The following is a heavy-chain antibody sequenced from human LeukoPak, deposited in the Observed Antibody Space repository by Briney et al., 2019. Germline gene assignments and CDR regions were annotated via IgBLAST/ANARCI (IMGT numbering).Heavy chain of an antibody. V-gene: IGHV3-9*01. D-gene: IGHD3-22*01. CDR2: ISWNSGSI. J-gene: IGHJ4*02. CDR3: ARAWYDSSELTISY. CDR1: GFTFDDYA. Sequence: PGRSLRLSCAASGFTFDDYAMHWVRQAPGKGLEWVSGISWNSGSIGYADSVKGRFTISRDNSKNTLYLQMNSLRAEDTAVYYCARAWYDSSELTISYWGQGTLVTVSS.